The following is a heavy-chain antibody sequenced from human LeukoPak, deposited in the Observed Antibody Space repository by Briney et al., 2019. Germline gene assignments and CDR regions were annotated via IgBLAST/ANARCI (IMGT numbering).Heavy chain of an antibody. CDR1: GGSISSGGYY. CDR2: IYYGGTN. V-gene: IGHV4-31*03. CDR3: AREDCRSTKCSSGGCFDP. Sequence: AAETLSLTCTVSGGSISSGGYYWSWIRPHPGKGLEWIGYIYYGGTNYYNPSLKSRVTISVDTYKNQFSLKLSYVTAADTAVYYCAREDCRSTKCSSGGCFDPWGQGTLVTVSS. D-gene: IGHD2-2*01. J-gene: IGHJ5*02.